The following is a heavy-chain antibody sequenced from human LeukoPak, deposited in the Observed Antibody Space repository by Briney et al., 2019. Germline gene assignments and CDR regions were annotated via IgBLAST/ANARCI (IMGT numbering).Heavy chain of an antibody. CDR2: INHSGST. Sequence: SETLSLTCAVYGGSFSGYYWSWIRQPPGKGLEWIGEINHSGSTNYNPSLKSRVTISVDTSKNQFSLKLSSVTAADTAVYYCARTLTGYGWFDPWGQGTLVTVSS. CDR3: ARTLTGYGWFDP. J-gene: IGHJ5*02. V-gene: IGHV4-34*01. CDR1: GGSFSGYY. D-gene: IGHD3-9*01.